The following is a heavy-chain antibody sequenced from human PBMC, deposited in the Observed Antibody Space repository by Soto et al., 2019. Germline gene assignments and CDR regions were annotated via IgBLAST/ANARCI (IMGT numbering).Heavy chain of an antibody. CDR3: SSVIAVDSEYYFNY. Sequence: QVQLQESGPGLVKPSQTLSLTCSVSGVSISSGGYYWSWIRQHPGKGLEWIGNIYYSGSTYYNPSLNSRGIISLVKSTDHFSLNLISVTAADTAMYYCSSVIAVDSEYYFNYWGQGTLVTVSS. D-gene: IGHD2-21*01. CDR1: GVSISSGGYY. CDR2: IYYSGST. J-gene: IGHJ4*02. V-gene: IGHV4-31*03.